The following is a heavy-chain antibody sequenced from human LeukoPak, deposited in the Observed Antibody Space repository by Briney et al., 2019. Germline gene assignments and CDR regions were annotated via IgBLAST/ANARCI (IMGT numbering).Heavy chain of an antibody. J-gene: IGHJ5*02. D-gene: IGHD2-2*01. Sequence: PGGSLRLLCAASGFTFSSYSMNWVRQAPGKGLEWVSSISSSSSYIYYADSVKGRFTISRDKAKNSLYLQMNSLRAEDTAVYYCARTAEVVPAAIVGIGWFDPWGQGTLVTVSS. CDR1: GFTFSSYS. V-gene: IGHV3-21*01. CDR3: ARTAEVVPAAIVGIGWFDP. CDR2: ISSSSSYI.